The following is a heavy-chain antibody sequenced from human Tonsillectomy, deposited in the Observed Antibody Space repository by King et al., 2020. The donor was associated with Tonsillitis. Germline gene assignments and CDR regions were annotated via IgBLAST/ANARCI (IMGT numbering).Heavy chain of an antibody. Sequence: VQLVESGGGVVQPGWSLRLSCAASGFTFSSYGMHWVRQAPGKGLEWVAILSYDGSNEYYADSVKGRFTISRDTSKDTVYLQMNSLRAEDTAVYYCAKDQWRAKNWDHDAFDIWGQGTMVTVSS. CDR2: LSYDGSNE. D-gene: IGHD6-19*01. V-gene: IGHV3-30*18. CDR1: GFTFSSYG. J-gene: IGHJ3*02. CDR3: AKDQWRAKNWDHDAFDI.